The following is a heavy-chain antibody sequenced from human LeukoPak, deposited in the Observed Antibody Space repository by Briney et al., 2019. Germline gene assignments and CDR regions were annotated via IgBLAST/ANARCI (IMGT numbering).Heavy chain of an antibody. V-gene: IGHV1-69*13. CDR2: IIPIFGTA. J-gene: IGHJ4*02. Sequence: SVKVSCKASGGTFISYATSWVRQAPGQGLEWMGGIIPIFGTANYAQKFQGRVTITADESTSTAYMVLSSLRSEDTAVYYCARGHRRLGELSPTTFDYWGQGTLVTVSS. CDR3: ARGHRRLGELSPTTFDY. CDR1: GGTFISYA. D-gene: IGHD3-16*02.